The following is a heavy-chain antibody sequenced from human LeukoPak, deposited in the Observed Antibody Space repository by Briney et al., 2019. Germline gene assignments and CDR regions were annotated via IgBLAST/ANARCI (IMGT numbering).Heavy chain of an antibody. CDR1: GFTFSAYA. D-gene: IGHD1-1*01. CDR3: VKITSVTGGDC. V-gene: IGHV3-64D*09. J-gene: IGHJ4*02. Sequence: GGSLRLSCSASGFTFSAYAMYWVRQAPGKGLEYVSGISSNGGSSFYADSVKGRFTISRDNSKNTMYLQMSSLRAEDTAVYYCVKITSVTGGDCWGQGTRLTVSS. CDR2: ISSNGGSS.